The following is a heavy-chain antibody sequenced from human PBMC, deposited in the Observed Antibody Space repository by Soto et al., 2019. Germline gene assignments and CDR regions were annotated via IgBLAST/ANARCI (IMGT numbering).Heavy chain of an antibody. CDR2: ICPGDSDT. D-gene: IGHD3-22*01. J-gene: IGHJ4*02. V-gene: IGHV5-51*01. CDR1: GYSFTRYW. CDR3: ARRSGETWGMDSSGYVAY. Sequence: PGESLKISCNGSGYSFTRYWNGWVRQIPGKGLEWMGSICPGDSDTRYSPSFQGQVTISADKYSSTACLQWSSVKASETAMYYCARRSGETWGMDSSGYVAYWGQGTLVTVSS.